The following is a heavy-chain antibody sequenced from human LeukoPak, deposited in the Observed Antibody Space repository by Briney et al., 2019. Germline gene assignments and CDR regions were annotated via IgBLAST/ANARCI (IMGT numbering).Heavy chain of an antibody. CDR2: IYYSGNT. V-gene: IGHV4-39*01. CDR1: GGSISNNNYY. J-gene: IGHJ4*02. D-gene: IGHD3/OR15-3a*01. Sequence: SETLSLTCTVSGGSISNNNYYWGWIRQPQGKGLEWIGNIYYSGNTYYNASLKSQVSISIDTSKNQFSLRLTSVTAADTAVYYCARQTGSGLFILPGGQGTLVTVSS. CDR3: ARQTGSGLFILP.